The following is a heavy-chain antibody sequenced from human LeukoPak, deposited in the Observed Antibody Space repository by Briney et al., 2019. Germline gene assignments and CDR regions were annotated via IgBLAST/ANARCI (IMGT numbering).Heavy chain of an antibody. CDR3: AREERQQLGGWLDP. D-gene: IGHD6-13*01. CDR2: IYYSGST. V-gene: IGHV4-59*12. CDR1: GGSISSYY. Sequence: SETLSLTCTVSGGSISSYYWSWIRQPPGKGLEWIGYIYYSGSTNYNPSLKSRVTISVDTSKNQFSLRVTSLSAADTAVYYCAREERQQLGGWLDPWGQRTLVTVSS. J-gene: IGHJ5*02.